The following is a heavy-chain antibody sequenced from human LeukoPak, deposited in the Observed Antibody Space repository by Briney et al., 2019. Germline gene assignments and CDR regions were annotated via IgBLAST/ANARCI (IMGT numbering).Heavy chain of an antibody. CDR1: GFTFSSYE. J-gene: IGHJ3*02. CDR2: ISSSGSTI. Sequence: GGSLRLSCAASGFTFSSYEMNWVRQAPGKGLEWVSYISSSGSTIYYADSVKGRFTISRDNAKNSLYLQMNSLRDEDTAVYYCARDFGDYGVGAFDIWGQGTMVTVSS. CDR3: ARDFGDYGVGAFDI. V-gene: IGHV3-48*03. D-gene: IGHD4-17*01.